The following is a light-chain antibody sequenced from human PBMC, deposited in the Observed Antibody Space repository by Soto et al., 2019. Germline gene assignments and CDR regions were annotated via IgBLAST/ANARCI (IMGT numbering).Light chain of an antibody. CDR1: QSVSSSY. CDR3: QQYGSSPWT. CDR2: GAS. Sequence: EIVLTQSPGTLSLSPGERVTISCRASQSVSSSYLAWHQQKPGQAPRLLIYGASSRATGIPDRFSGSGSGTDFTLTISRLEAEDFAVYYCQQYGSSPWTFGQGTKVEIK. V-gene: IGKV3-20*01. J-gene: IGKJ1*01.